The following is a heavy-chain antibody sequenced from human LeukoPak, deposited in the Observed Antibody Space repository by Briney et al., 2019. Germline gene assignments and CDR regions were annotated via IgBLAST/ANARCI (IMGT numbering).Heavy chain of an antibody. CDR3: AREGSYYGYYYYMDV. J-gene: IGHJ6*03. D-gene: IGHD1-26*01. Sequence: SETLSLTCTVSGVSISSYYWSWIRQPAGKGLEWIGRIYTSGSTNYNPSLKSRVTMSVDTSKNQFSLKLSSVTAADTAVYYCAREGSYYGYYYYMDVWGKGTTVTVSS. CDR2: IYTSGST. CDR1: GVSISSYY. V-gene: IGHV4-4*07.